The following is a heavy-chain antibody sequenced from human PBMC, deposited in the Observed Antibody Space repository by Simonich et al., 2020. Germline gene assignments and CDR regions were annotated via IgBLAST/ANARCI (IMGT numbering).Heavy chain of an antibody. Sequence: EVQLVESGGGLVKPGGSLRLSCAASGFTFSSYSMNWVRRAPGQEREGVSSISSSSNYIYYATSVKGRFTISRDNAKNSLYLQMNSLRAEDTAVYYCARGIVGASGAFDIWGQGTMVTVSS. CDR1: GFTFSSYS. V-gene: IGHV3-21*01. J-gene: IGHJ3*02. CDR2: ISSSSNYI. D-gene: IGHD1-26*01. CDR3: ARGIVGASGAFDI.